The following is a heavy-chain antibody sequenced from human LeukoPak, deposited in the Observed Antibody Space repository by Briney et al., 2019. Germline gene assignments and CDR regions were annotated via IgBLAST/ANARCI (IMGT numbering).Heavy chain of an antibody. J-gene: IGHJ4*01. D-gene: IGHD1-26*01. Sequence: SETLSLTCTVSGGSISTYYCSWIRQPPGKGLEYIGYVYYTGSTNYNPSLKSRVTLSLDTSKNQFSLKLSSVTAADTAVYYCARGRVGAAEYFDYWGQGTLVTVSS. CDR1: GGSISTYY. V-gene: IGHV4-59*01. CDR3: ARGRVGAAEYFDY. CDR2: VYYTGST.